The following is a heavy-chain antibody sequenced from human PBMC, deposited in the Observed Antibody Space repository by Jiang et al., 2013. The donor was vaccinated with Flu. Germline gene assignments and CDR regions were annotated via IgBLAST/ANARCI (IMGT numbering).Heavy chain of an antibody. CDR3: ARHGVGHSSGYVGYFDS. V-gene: IGHV4-39*01. Sequence: LTCTVSGDSISSSNYYWGWIRQPPGKGLEWIGSMHYRGNIYYNPSLKSRVTISVDTSKNQLSLKLSSVPAADTAVYYCARHGVGHSSGYVGYFDSWGQGTLVTVSS. CDR1: GDSISSSNYY. CDR2: MHYRGNI. D-gene: IGHD5-18*01. J-gene: IGHJ4*02.